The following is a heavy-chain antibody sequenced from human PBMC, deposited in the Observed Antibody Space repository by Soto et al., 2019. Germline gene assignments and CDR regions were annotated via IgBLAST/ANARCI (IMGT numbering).Heavy chain of an antibody. D-gene: IGHD2-8*01. V-gene: IGHV1-69*06. Sequence: QVQLVQSGAEVKKPGSSVKVSCKASGDTFTTNSLNWVRQAPGQGLEWMGGIIPVVGTTKYAQKYQDRVTSTGDKSTNTAYMELISLRSDVTAVYYCARGLLYATSYFDYWGQGTPVNVSS. CDR3: ARGLLYATSYFDY. CDR1: GDTFTTNS. CDR2: IIPVVGTT. J-gene: IGHJ4*02.